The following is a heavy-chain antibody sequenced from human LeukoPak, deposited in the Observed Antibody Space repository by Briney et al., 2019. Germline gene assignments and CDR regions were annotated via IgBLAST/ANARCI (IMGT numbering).Heavy chain of an antibody. D-gene: IGHD5-12*01. CDR2: INHSGST. V-gene: IGHV4-34*01. CDR1: GGSFSGYY. J-gene: IGHJ4*02. CDR3: ARRRGYSGYYFDY. Sequence: SETLSLTCAVYGGSFSGYYWSLIRQPPGKGLEWIGEINHSGSTNYNPSLKSRVTISVDTSKNQFSLKLSSVTAADTAVYYCARRRGYSGYYFDYWGQGTLVTVSS.